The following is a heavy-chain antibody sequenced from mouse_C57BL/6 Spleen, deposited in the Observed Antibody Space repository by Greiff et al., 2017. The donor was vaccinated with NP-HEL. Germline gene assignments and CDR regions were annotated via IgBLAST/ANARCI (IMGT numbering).Heavy chain of an antibody. D-gene: IGHD2-1*01. J-gene: IGHJ3*01. V-gene: IGHV1-47*01. Sequence: QVQLKQSGAELVKSGASVKMSCKASGYTFTTYPIEWMKQNHGKSLEWIGNFHPYNDDTKYNEKFKGKATLTVEKSSSTVYLELSRLTSDDSAVYYCARGGYYGNAWFAYWGQGTLVTVSA. CDR3: ARGGYYGNAWFAY. CDR1: GYTFTTYP. CDR2: FHPYNDDT.